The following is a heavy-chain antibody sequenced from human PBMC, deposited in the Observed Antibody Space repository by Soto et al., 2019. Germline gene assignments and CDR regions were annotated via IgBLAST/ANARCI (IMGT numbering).Heavy chain of an antibody. CDR3: ARDRVVRGSDYYHSGMDV. CDR2: TYHSGTS. D-gene: IGHD3-10*01. CDR1: GASIRSGGYS. J-gene: IGHJ6*02. V-gene: IGHV4-30-2*01. Sequence: PSETLSLTCTISGASIRSGGYSWTWIRQPPGKGLEWIGYTYHSGTSYSNPSLKSRVTISVDRSNTQFSLRLTSVTAADTAVYYCARDRVVRGSDYYHSGMDVWGQGTTVTVSS.